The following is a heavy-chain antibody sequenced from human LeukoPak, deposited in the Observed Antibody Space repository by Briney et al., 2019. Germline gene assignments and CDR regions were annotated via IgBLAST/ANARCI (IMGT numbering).Heavy chain of an antibody. D-gene: IGHD3-16*02. CDR1: GGSFSGHY. V-gene: IGHV4-34*01. J-gene: IGHJ6*02. CDR2: INHSGST. CDR3: ARTLEITFGGVIRYYYYGMDV. Sequence: SGTLSLTCAVYGGSFSGHYWSWIRQPPGKGLEWIGEINHSGSTNYNPSLKSRVTISVDTSKNQFSLKLSSVTAADTAVYYCARTLEITFGGVIRYYYYGMDVWGQGTTVTVSS.